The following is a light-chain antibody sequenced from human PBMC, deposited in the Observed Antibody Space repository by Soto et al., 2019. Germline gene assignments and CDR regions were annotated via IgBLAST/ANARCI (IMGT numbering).Light chain of an antibody. J-gene: IGLJ3*02. CDR1: SSNIGAGYD. CDR2: GNN. V-gene: IGLV1-40*01. Sequence: QSVLTQPPSVSGAPGQRVTISCTGSSSNIGAGYDVHWYQQLPGTAPKLLIYGNNNRPSGVPDRFSGSKSGTSASLAITGLQAANEADNDCRSYDSTLVGSVFAGGPSSPS. CDR3: RSYDSTLVGSV.